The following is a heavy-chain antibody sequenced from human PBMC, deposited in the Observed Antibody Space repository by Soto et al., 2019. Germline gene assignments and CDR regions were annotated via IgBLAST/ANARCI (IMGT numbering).Heavy chain of an antibody. CDR2: ISAYNGNT. CDR3: ASLYSGYDLDYYYGMDV. V-gene: IGHV1-18*01. J-gene: IGHJ6*02. CDR1: GYTFTSYG. Sequence: ASVKVSCKASGYTFTSYGISWVRQAPGQGLEWMGWISAYNGNTNYAQKLQGRVTMTTDTSTSTAYMELRSLRSDDTAVYYCASLYSGYDLDYYYGMDVWGQGTTVTVSS. D-gene: IGHD5-12*01.